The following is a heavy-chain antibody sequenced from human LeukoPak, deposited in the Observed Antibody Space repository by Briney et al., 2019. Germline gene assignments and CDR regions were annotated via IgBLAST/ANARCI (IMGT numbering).Heavy chain of an antibody. Sequence: PGGSLRLSCAASGFTFSSYSMNWVRQAPGKGLEWVSSISSSSSYIYYADSVKGRFTISGDNAKNSLYLQMNSLRAEDTAVYYCARAISSSWSGRDYGMDVWGQGTTVTVSS. V-gene: IGHV3-21*01. J-gene: IGHJ6*02. D-gene: IGHD6-13*01. CDR3: ARAISSSWSGRDYGMDV. CDR1: GFTFSSYS. CDR2: ISSSSSYI.